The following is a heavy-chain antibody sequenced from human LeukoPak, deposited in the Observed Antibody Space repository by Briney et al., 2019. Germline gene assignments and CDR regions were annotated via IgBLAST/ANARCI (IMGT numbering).Heavy chain of an antibody. J-gene: IGHJ6*02. CDR1: GDSLSSHSAA. Sequence: SQTLSLTCAISGDSLSSHSAAWNWIRQSPSRGLEWLGRTYYRSKWYNDYAVSVKSRITIIPDTSKNQFSLQLNSVTPEDTAVYYCATGTYYYYGMDVWGQGTTVTVSS. V-gene: IGHV6-1*01. CDR2: TYYRSKWYN. D-gene: IGHD1-1*01. CDR3: ATGTYYYYGMDV.